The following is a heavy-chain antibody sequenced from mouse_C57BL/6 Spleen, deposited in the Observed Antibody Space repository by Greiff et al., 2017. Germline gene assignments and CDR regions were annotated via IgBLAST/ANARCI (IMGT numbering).Heavy chain of an antibody. J-gene: IGHJ1*03. V-gene: IGHV5-6*01. Sequence: EVHLVESGGDLVKPGGSLKLSCAASGFTFSSYGMSWVRQTPDKRLEWVATISSGGSYTYYPDSVKGRFTISRDNAKNTLYLQMSSLKSEDTAMYYCAGGDGNYEYFDVWGTGTTVTVSS. CDR1: GFTFSSYG. CDR3: AGGDGNYEYFDV. CDR2: ISSGGSYT. D-gene: IGHD2-1*01.